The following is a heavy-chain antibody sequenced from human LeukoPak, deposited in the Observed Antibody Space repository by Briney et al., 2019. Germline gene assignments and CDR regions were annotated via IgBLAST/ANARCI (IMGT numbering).Heavy chain of an antibody. Sequence: SVKVSCKASGGTFSSYAISWVRQAPGQGLGWMGGIIPIFGTANYAQKFQGRVTITADESTSTAYMELSSLRSEDTAVYYCARDRGDYYDSSGYSPLDYWGQGTLVTVSS. CDR2: IIPIFGTA. J-gene: IGHJ4*02. V-gene: IGHV1-69*01. CDR3: ARDRGDYYDSSGYSPLDY. CDR1: GGTFSSYA. D-gene: IGHD3-22*01.